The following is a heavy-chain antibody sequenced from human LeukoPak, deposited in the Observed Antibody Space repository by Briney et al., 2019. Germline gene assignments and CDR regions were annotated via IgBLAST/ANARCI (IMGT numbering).Heavy chain of an antibody. V-gene: IGHV3-7*01. D-gene: IGHD3-9*01. Sequence: PGGSLRLSCAASGFTFSSYWMSWVRQAPGKGLEWVANIKQDGSEKYYVDSVKGRFTISRDNAKNSLYLQMDSLRAEDTAVYYCARDFDRAGDYHHFDFWGQGTLVTVSS. J-gene: IGHJ4*02. CDR2: IKQDGSEK. CDR3: ARDFDRAGDYHHFDF. CDR1: GFTFSSYW.